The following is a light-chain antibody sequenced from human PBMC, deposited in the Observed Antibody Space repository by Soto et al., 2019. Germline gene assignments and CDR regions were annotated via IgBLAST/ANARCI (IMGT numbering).Light chain of an antibody. CDR2: WAS. CDR1: QSVLYSSNNKTY. CDR3: QQYYSTPLA. V-gene: IGKV4-1*01. J-gene: IGKJ1*01. Sequence: DIVMTQSPDSLAVSLGARATINCKSSQSVLYSSNNKTYLAWYQQKPRQPPKLLIDWASTRESGVPDRFSGSGSGTDFTRNISSLQAEDVAVYYCQQYYSTPLAFGQGTKVESK.